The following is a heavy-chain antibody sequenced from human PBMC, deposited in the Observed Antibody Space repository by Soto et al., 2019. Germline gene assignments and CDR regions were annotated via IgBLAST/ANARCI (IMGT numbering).Heavy chain of an antibody. CDR2: IWYDGSNK. CDR3: ASLYSSSWSNFDY. CDR1: GFTFCSYG. J-gene: IGHJ4*02. V-gene: IGHV3-33*01. Sequence: PGGPPRRSCAASGFTFCSYGMHWVRQAPGKGLEWVAVIWYDGSNKYYADSVKGRFTISRDNSKNTLYLQMNSLRAEDTAVYYCASLYSSSWSNFDYWGQGTLVTVSS. D-gene: IGHD6-13*01.